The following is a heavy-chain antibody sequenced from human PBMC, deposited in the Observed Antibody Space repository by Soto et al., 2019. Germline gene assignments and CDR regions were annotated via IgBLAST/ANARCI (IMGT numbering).Heavy chain of an antibody. CDR3: TTEKGY. Sequence: EVQLVESGGCLVNPGESLRIACAASGFTFTNAWMNWVRQAPGKGLEWVGRIRSKTDGGTPDYAAPVKGRFTISRDDSKNTLYVQMNSLKTEDTAIYYCTTEKGYWGQGTLVTVSS. CDR1: GFTFTNAW. V-gene: IGHV3-15*07. CDR2: IRSKTDGGTP. J-gene: IGHJ4*02.